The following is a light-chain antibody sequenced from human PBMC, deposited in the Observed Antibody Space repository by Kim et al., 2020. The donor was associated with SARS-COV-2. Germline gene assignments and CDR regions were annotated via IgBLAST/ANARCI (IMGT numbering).Light chain of an antibody. J-gene: IGKJ5*01. CDR2: GGS. CDR1: QSISTN. CDR3: QQYAYWRA. Sequence: EIVMTQSQATLSLSPGERATLSCRASQSISTNLAWFQQKPGQAPRVLIYGGSARATGIPARFSGSGSGTEFTLTISNLQSEDFAVYYCQQYAYWRAFGQGTRLEIK. V-gene: IGKV3-15*01.